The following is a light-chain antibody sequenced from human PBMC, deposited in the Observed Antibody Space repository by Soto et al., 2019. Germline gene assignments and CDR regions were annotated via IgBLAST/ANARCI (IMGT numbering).Light chain of an antibody. CDR1: QSINNRY. V-gene: IGKV3-20*01. CDR3: QQFGSSPGFT. J-gene: IGKJ3*01. CDR2: GAS. Sequence: EIVLTQSPGTLSLSPGERATLSCRASQSINNRYLAWYQQKPGQAPRLLIYGASSRAAGIPDRFIGSGAGTDVTLTISRLEPEDLAVYYCQQFGSSPGFTFGPGTKVDIK.